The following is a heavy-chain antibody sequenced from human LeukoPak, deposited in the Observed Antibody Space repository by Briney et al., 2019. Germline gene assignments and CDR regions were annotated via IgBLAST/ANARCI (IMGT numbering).Heavy chain of an antibody. V-gene: IGHV4-39*07. CDR3: ARSGPDYYDILTGYINWFDP. J-gene: IGHJ5*02. D-gene: IGHD3-9*01. Sequence: SETLSLTCAVSGGSISSNSYYWGWIRQPPGKGLEWIGSIYYSGSTNYNPSLKSRVTISVDTSKNQFSLKLSSVTAADTAVYYCARSGPDYYDILTGYINWFDPWGQGTLVTVSS. CDR2: IYYSGST. CDR1: GGSISSNSYY.